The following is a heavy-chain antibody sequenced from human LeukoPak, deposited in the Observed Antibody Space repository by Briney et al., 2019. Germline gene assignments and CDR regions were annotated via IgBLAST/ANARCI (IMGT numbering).Heavy chain of an antibody. V-gene: IGHV3-7*01. CDR3: ARVGPPYYYYYMDV. CDR1: GFTFSSCW. Sequence: PGRSLRLSCAASGFTFSSCWMSCVRQAPGKGLEWVANIKQDGSEKYRVDSLRGRFTIARDNDKRLLYLQMNSLRVEDTAVYYCARVGPPYYYYYMDVWGQGTTVTVSS. CDR2: IKQDGSEK. J-gene: IGHJ6*03.